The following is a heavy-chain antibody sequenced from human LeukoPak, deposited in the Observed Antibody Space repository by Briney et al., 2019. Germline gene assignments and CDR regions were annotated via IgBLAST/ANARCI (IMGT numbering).Heavy chain of an antibody. CDR1: GFSFSGHW. D-gene: IGHD1-26*01. V-gene: IGHV3-7*05. Sequence: GGSLRLSCAASGFSFSGHWMNWVRQPPGEGLEWVANIKADGSEKYYVDSVKGRFTISRDDAKRTVDLQMDNLRAEDTAIYYCAYRNNFEYWGQGALVTVSS. CDR3: AYRNNFEY. CDR2: IKADGSEK. J-gene: IGHJ4*02.